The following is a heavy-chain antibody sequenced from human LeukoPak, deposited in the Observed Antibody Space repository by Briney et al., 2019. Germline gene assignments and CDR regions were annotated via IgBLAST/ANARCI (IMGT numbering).Heavy chain of an antibody. CDR1: GFTFSSYG. V-gene: IGHV3-33*01. CDR2: IWYDGSNK. CDR3: ARDGTWQWLHYYYGMDV. J-gene: IGHJ6*02. Sequence: GGSLRLSCAASGFTFSSYGMHWVRQAPGKGLEWVAVIWYDGSNKYYADSVKGRFTISRDNSKNTLYLQMNSLRAEDTAVYYCARDGTWQWLHYYYGMDVWGQGTTVTVS. D-gene: IGHD5-12*01.